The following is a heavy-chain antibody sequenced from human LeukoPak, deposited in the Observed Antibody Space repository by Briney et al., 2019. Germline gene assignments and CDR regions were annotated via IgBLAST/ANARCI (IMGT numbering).Heavy chain of an antibody. CDR3: ARVPYYDILTGYYTYYYYYMDV. CDR1: GFTFSTFG. CDR2: IRYDGSNK. Sequence: GGSLRLSCAASGFAASGFTFSTFGMHWVRQAPGKGLEWVAFIRYDGSNKYYADSVKGRFTISRDDSKNTLYLQMNSLRAEDTAAYYCARVPYYDILTGYYTYYYYYMDVWGKGTTVTISS. D-gene: IGHD3-9*01. V-gene: IGHV3-30*02. J-gene: IGHJ6*03.